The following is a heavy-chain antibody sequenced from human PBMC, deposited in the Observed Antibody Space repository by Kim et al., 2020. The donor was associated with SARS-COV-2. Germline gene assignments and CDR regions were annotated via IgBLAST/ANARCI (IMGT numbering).Heavy chain of an antibody. D-gene: IGHD6-13*01. J-gene: IGHJ4*02. V-gene: IGHV3-23*01. CDR2: ITDIGRA. Sequence: GGSLRLSCAASGFTFSSYAMNWVRQAPGKGLEWVSGITDIGRAYYADSAKGRFTISRDNSKKRLYLQMSHLRPEDTAGYYCAKEVSRSWDYWGQGTRVT. CDR3: AKEVSRSWDY. CDR1: GFTFSSYA.